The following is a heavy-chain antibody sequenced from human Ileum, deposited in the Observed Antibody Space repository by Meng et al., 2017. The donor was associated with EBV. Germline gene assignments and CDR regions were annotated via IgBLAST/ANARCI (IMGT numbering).Heavy chain of an antibody. D-gene: IGHD6-25*01. CDR3: ARDSEAADY. V-gene: IGHV7-4-1*02. CDR1: GYTFTTYC. Sequence: QVQLVQSGSELKKPGASVRISCKASGYTFTTYCMNWVRQAPGQGLEWMGWINTNTGKPTYAQGLTGRFVFSLDTSVSTAYLQISSLKAEDTAVYYCARDSEAADYWGQGTLVTVSS. J-gene: IGHJ4*02. CDR2: INTNTGKP.